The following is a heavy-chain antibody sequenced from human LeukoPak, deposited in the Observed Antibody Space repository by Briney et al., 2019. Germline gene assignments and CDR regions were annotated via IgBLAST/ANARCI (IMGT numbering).Heavy chain of an antibody. CDR1: GFTFSSYE. J-gene: IGHJ6*03. D-gene: IGHD5-12*01. Sequence: GGSLRLSCAASGFTFSSYEMNWVRQAPGKGLEWVSYISSSGSTIYYADSVKGRFTISRDNAKNSLYLQMNSLRAEDTAVYYCAKAGNERGYSGYDYYYYYYYMDVWGKGTTVTVSS. CDR3: AKAGNERGYSGYDYYYYYYYMDV. V-gene: IGHV3-48*03. CDR2: ISSSGSTI.